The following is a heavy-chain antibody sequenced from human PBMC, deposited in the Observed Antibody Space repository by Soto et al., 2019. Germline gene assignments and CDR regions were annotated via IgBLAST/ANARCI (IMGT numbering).Heavy chain of an antibody. CDR1: GFTFSSYA. CDR3: ARVDLDY. V-gene: IGHV3-30-3*01. CDR2: ISYDGSNK. Sequence: GGSLRLSCAASGFTFSSYAMHWVRQAPGKGLEWVAVISYDGSNKYYADSVKGRFTISRDNSKNTLYLQMNSLRAEDTAVYYYARVDLDYWGQGTLVIVSS. J-gene: IGHJ4*02.